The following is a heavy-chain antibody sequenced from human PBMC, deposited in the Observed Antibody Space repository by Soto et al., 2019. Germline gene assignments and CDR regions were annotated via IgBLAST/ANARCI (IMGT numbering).Heavy chain of an antibody. V-gene: IGHV3-23*01. Sequence: EVQLLESGGGLVQPGGSLRLSCAASGFTFSSYAMSWVRQAPGKGLAWVSSISGSGGSTYYANSVKGRFPISRDNYKNALYLQMNSLRAEDTAAYYCAKDWEWVIINCQEVWAQGTVVTVS. CDR1: GFTFSSYA. D-gene: IGHD3-3*01. J-gene: IGHJ4*02. CDR3: AKDWEWVIINCQEV. CDR2: ISGSGGST.